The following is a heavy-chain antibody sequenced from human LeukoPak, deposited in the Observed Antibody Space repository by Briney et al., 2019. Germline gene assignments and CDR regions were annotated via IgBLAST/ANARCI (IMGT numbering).Heavy chain of an antibody. D-gene: IGHD3-10*01. J-gene: IGHJ6*03. V-gene: IGHV1-18*01. Sequence: ASVKVSCKASGYTFTSYGISWVRQAPGQGLEWMGWISAYNGNTNYAQKLQGRVTMTTDTSTSTAYMELRSLRSDDTAVYYCARGNYYGSRSFKYYYYYYMDVWGKGTTVTVSS. CDR1: GYTFTSYG. CDR2: ISAYNGNT. CDR3: ARGNYYGSRSFKYYYYYYMDV.